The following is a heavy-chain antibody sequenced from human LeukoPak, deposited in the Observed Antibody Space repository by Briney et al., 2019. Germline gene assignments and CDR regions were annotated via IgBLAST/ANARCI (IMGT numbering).Heavy chain of an antibody. CDR3: ARLTHSNAMDV. D-gene: IGHD2-15*01. CDR1: GFTFTTYG. CDR2: IWYDGSNK. J-gene: IGHJ6*02. V-gene: IGHV3-33*01. Sequence: GGSLRLSCAASGFTFTTYGMHWVRQAPGKGLEWVAVIWYDGSNKYYADSVKGRFTISRDNSKNTLYLQMNSLRAEDTAVYYCARLTHSNAMDVWGQGTTVTVS.